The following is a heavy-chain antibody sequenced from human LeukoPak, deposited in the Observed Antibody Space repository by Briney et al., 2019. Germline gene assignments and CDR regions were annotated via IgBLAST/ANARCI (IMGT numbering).Heavy chain of an antibody. CDR1: RFTFSSYA. D-gene: IGHD6-13*01. CDR2: ISYDGGNK. J-gene: IGHJ6*02. CDR3: ARPIVAVTVYYYYYGMDV. Sequence: GGSLRLSCAASRFTFSSYAMHSVRQAPGKGLEWVAVISYDGGNKYYADSVKGRFTISRDNSKNTLYLQMNSLRAEDTAVYYCARPIVAVTVYYYYYGMDVWGQGTTVTVSS. V-gene: IGHV3-30-3*01.